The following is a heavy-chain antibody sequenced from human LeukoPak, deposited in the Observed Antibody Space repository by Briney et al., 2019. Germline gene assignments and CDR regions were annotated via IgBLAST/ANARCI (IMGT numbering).Heavy chain of an antibody. V-gene: IGHV3-21*01. Sequence: GGSLRLSCAPSVFTFSGYSMNCVRQAPGKGLEWGSSIISSSSYIYYADSVKGRFTISRDNAKNSLYLQMNSLRAEDVAVYYCASIAAAGLSRGDYFDYWGQGTLVTVSS. CDR1: VFTFSGYS. CDR3: ASIAAAGLSRGDYFDY. D-gene: IGHD6-13*01. J-gene: IGHJ4*02. CDR2: IISSSSYI.